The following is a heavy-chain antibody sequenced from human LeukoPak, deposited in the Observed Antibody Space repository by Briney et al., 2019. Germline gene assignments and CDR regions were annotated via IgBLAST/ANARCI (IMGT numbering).Heavy chain of an antibody. CDR1: GGSISSYY. V-gene: IGHV4-59*01. D-gene: IGHD6-19*01. CDR2: IYYSGST. J-gene: IGHJ4*02. Sequence: SETLSLTCTVSGGSISSYYWSWIRQPPGKGLEWIGYIYYSGSTNYNPSLKSRVTISVDTPKNQFSLKLSSVTAADTAVYYCAREFKSGWYDDYFDYWGQGTLVTVSS. CDR3: AREFKSGWYDDYFDY.